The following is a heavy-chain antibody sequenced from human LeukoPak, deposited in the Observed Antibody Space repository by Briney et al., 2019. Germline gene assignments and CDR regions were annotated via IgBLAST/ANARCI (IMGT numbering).Heavy chain of an antibody. V-gene: IGHV3-74*01. J-gene: IGHJ4*02. CDR2: MNEDGTRK. Sequence: GGSLRLSCAASGFTFSRYWMHWVRQAPGKGLVWVSRMNEDGTRKDYADSVKGRFTIFRDNDKNILYLQMNRLGPDDTAVYFCASDFGGIDDYWGRGTRVTVSS. CDR3: ASDFGGIDDY. CDR1: GFTFSRYW. D-gene: IGHD4-23*01.